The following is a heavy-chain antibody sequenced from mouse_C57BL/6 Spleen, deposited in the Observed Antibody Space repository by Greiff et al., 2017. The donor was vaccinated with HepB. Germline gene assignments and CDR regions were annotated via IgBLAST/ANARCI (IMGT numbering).Heavy chain of an antibody. V-gene: IGHV1-69*01. CDR2: IDPSDSYT. CDR1: GYTFTSYW. Sequence: QVQLKQSGAELVMPGASVKLSCKASGYTFTSYWMHWVKQRPGQGLEWIGEIDPSDSYTNYNQKFKGKSTLTVDKSSSTAYMQLSSLTSEDSAVYYCARDSSGYASFDYWGQGTTLTVSS. D-gene: IGHD3-2*02. J-gene: IGHJ2*01. CDR3: ARDSSGYASFDY.